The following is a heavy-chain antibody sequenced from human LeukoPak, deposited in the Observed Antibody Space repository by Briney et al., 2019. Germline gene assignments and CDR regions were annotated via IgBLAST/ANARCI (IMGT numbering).Heavy chain of an antibody. CDR1: GYTFTSYA. V-gene: IGHV1-3*01. Sequence: GAPVKVSCKASGYTFTSYAMHWVRQAPGQRLEWMGWINAGNGNTKYSQKFQGRVTITRDTPASTAYMERSSLRSEDTAVYYCARGYYGSGSPLDWYFDLWGRGTLVTVSS. CDR3: ARGYYGSGSPLDWYFDL. J-gene: IGHJ2*01. D-gene: IGHD3-10*01. CDR2: INAGNGNT.